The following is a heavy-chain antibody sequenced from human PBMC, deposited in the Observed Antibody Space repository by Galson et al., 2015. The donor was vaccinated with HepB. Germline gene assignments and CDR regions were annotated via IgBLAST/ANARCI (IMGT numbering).Heavy chain of an antibody. V-gene: IGHV2-70*20. D-gene: IGHD1-1*01. J-gene: IGHJ6*02. CDR1: GFSLTTTGMC. Sequence: PALVKPTQTLTLTCTFSGFSLTTTGMCVTWVRQSPGRALEWLALIDWEDDKYYNTSLKTRLTTSKDTSKNQVVLTMTNMDPVDTATYFCARTPRTRTHFYYGMDVWGQGTTVTVSS. CDR3: ARTPRTRTHFYYGMDV. CDR2: IDWEDDK.